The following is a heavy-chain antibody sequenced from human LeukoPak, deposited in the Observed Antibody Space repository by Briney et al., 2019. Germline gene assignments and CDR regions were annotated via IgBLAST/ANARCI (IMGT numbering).Heavy chain of an antibody. CDR3: ARDGGNVFYSMSPDYYYYGMDV. J-gene: IGHJ6*02. CDR1: GFTFSSYG. Sequence: GGSLRLSCAASGFTFSSYGMHWVRQAPGKGLEWVAVIWYDGSNKYYADSVKGRFTISRDNSKNTLYLQMNSLRAEDTAVYYCARDGGNVFYSMSPDYYYYGMDVWGQGTTVTVSS. D-gene: IGHD4-4*01. CDR2: IWYDGSNK. V-gene: IGHV3-33*01.